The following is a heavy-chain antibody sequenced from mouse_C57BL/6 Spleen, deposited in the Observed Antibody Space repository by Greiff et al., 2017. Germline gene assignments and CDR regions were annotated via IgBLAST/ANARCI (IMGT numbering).Heavy chain of an antibody. V-gene: IGHV1-59*01. CDR3: ARGGDGYLYYFDY. J-gene: IGHJ2*01. Sequence: QVQLQQPGAELVRPGTSVKLSCKASGYTFTSYWMHWVKQRPGQGLEWIGVIDPSDSYTNYNQKFKGKATLTVDTSSSTAYMQLSSLTSEDSAVYYCARGGDGYLYYFDYWGQGTTLTVSS. CDR2: IDPSDSYT. D-gene: IGHD2-3*01. CDR1: GYTFTSYW.